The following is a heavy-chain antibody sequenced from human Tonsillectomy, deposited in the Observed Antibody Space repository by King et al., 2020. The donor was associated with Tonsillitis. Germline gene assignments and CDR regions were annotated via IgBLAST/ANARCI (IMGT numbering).Heavy chain of an antibody. D-gene: IGHD5-18*01. Sequence: VQLVESGGGLVQPGGSLSPPFQPPGLPFGPKGWDWSPRPPGRGRKWLSYIIITIGTIYYADSLKGRFTISRDDAKNSLYLQMNSLRDEDTAVYYCARGAGPDTATAFYWYFNLWGRGTLVTVSS. CDR2: IIITIGTI. V-gene: IGHV3-48*02. CDR3: ARGAGPDTATAFYWYFNL. J-gene: IGHJ2*01. CDR1: GLPFGPKG.